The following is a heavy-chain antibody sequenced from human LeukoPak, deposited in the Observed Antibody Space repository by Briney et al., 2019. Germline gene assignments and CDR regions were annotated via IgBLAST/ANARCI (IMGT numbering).Heavy chain of an antibody. D-gene: IGHD1-7*01. CDR1: GGSISSYY. CDR2: IYYSGST. J-gene: IGHJ4*02. V-gene: IGHV4-59*12. Sequence: SETLSLTCTVSGGSISSYYWSWIRQPPGKGLEWIGYIYYSGSTNYNPSLKSRVTISVDTSKNQFSLKLSSVTAADTAVYYCATPSNRTGTTEWSFDYWGQGTLVTVSS. CDR3: ATPSNRTGTTEWSFDY.